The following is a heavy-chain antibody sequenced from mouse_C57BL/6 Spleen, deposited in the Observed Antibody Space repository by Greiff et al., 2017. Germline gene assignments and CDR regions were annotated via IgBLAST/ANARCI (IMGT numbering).Heavy chain of an antibody. V-gene: IGHV2-2*01. CDR3: ARNSGTTVGAPFDY. Sequence: VKLMESGPGLVQPSQSLSITCTVSGFSLTSYGVPWVRQSPGKGLEWLGVIWSGGSSDYNAAFISRLSISSDNSKSQVFFKMNSLRAAETAIYYCARNSGTTVGAPFDYCGQGTTLTVSS. CDR2: IWSGGSS. D-gene: IGHD1-1*01. CDR1: GFSLTSYG. J-gene: IGHJ2*01.